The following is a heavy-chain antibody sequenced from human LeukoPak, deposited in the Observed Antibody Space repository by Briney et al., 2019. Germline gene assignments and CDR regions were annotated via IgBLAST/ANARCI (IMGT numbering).Heavy chain of an antibody. D-gene: IGHD6-13*01. Sequence: GGSLRLSCAASGFTFDDYAMHWVRQAPGKGLEWVSGISWNSGSIGYADSVKGRFTISGDNAKNSLYLQMNSLRAEDMALYYCAGGDIAAAGTMVLRYWGQGTLVTVSS. V-gene: IGHV3-9*03. J-gene: IGHJ4*02. CDR3: AGGDIAAAGTMVLRY. CDR1: GFTFDDYA. CDR2: ISWNSGSI.